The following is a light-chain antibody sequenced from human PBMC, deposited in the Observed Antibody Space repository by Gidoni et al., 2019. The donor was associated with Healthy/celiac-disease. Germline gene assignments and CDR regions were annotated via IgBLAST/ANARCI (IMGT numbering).Light chain of an antibody. CDR1: QSSSSW. V-gene: IGKV1-5*01. CDR3: QQYNSYSGT. CDR2: DAS. J-gene: IGKJ1*01. Sequence: DIQMTQSPSTLSTSVVHRVTITCRAIQSSSSWFAWYQQKPGKAPKLLIYDASSLESGVPSRFSGSGSGTEFTLTISSLQPDDFATYYCQQYNSYSGTFGQGTKVEIK.